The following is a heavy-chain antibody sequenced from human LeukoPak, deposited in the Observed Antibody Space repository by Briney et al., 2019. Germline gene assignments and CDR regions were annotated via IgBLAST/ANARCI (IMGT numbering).Heavy chain of an antibody. CDR1: GGSISSGSYY. V-gene: IGHV4-39*07. CDR2: IYYSGST. CDR3: ARGSKPNCSSTSCYVLYFDY. Sequence: SETLSLTCTVSGGSISSGSYYWGWIRQPPGKGLEWIGSIYYSGSTYYNPSLKSRVTISVDTSKNQFSLKLSSVTAADTAVYYCARGSKPNCSSTSCYVLYFDYWGQGTLVTVSS. J-gene: IGHJ4*02. D-gene: IGHD2-2*01.